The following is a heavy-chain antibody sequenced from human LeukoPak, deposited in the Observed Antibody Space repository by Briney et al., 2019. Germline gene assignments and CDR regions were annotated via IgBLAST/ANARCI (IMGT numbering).Heavy chain of an antibody. CDR2: EGSRGGT. CDR3: ATELTMVRGTYYFDY. D-gene: IGHD3-10*01. V-gene: IGHV3-23*01. J-gene: IGHJ4*02. Sequence: GGSLRLSCAASGFTISNYAVSWVRQAPGKGLEWVSAEGSRGGTCYADSVKGRFTISRDNSKNTLYLQMNSLRAEDTAVYYCATELTMVRGTYYFDYWGQGTLVTVSS. CDR1: GFTISNYA.